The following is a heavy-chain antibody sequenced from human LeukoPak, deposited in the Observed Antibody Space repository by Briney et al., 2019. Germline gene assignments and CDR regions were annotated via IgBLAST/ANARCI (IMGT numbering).Heavy chain of an antibody. CDR2: INHSGIT. V-gene: IGHV4-34*01. D-gene: IGHD1-26*01. CDR3: ARFDSGSYQFDAFDI. Sequence: PSETLSLTCAVYGGSFSYYYWSWIRQPPGKGLEWIGEINHSGITNYNPSLKSRVTISVDTSKNQFSLKLSSLTATDTAVYYCARFDSGSYQFDAFDIWGQGTMVTVSS. CDR1: GGSFSYYY. J-gene: IGHJ3*02.